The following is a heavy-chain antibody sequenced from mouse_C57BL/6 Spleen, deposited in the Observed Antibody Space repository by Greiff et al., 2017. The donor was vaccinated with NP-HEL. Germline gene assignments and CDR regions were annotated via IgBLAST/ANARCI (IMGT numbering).Heavy chain of an antibody. V-gene: IGHV1-80*01. D-gene: IGHD1-1*01. CDR2: IYPGDGDT. CDR1: GYAFSSYW. J-gene: IGHJ2*01. CDR3: AREDYYGSSYIYFDY. Sequence: QVQLKQSGAELVKPGASVKISCKASGYAFSSYWMNWVKQRPGKGLEWIGQIYPGDGDTNYNGKFKGKATLTADKSSSTAYMQLSSLTSEDSAVYFCAREDYYGSSYIYFDYWGQGTTLTVSS.